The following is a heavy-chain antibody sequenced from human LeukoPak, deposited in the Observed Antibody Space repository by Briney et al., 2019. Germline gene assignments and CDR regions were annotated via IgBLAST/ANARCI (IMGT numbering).Heavy chain of an antibody. CDR1: GGTFSSYA. Sequence: SVKVSCKASGGTFSSYAISWVRQAPGQGLEWMGGIIPIFGTANYAQKFQGRVTITADESTSTAYMELSSLRSEDTAVYYCARDSGSYYYDSSGYYSPTPFDYWGQGTLVTVSS. J-gene: IGHJ4*02. D-gene: IGHD3-22*01. CDR2: IIPIFGTA. V-gene: IGHV1-69*13. CDR3: ARDSGSYYYDSSGYYSPTPFDY.